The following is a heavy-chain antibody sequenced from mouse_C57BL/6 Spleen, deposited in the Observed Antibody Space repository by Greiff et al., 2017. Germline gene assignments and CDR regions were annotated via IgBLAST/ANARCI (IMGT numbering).Heavy chain of an antibody. CDR3: ARHEDGLTGTDYYAMDY. Sequence: VQLQQSGAELVKPGASVKLSCKASGYTFTEYTIHWVKQRSGQGLEWIGWFYPGSGSIKYNEKFKDKATLTADKSSSTVYMELSRLTSEDSAVYFCARHEDGLTGTDYYAMDYWGQGTSVTVSS. J-gene: IGHJ4*01. D-gene: IGHD4-1*01. CDR1: GYTFTEYT. CDR2: FYPGSGSI. V-gene: IGHV1-62-2*01.